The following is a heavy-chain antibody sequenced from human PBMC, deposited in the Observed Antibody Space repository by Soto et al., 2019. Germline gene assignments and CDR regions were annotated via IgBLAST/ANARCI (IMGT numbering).Heavy chain of an antibody. Sequence: GGSLRLSCAASGFTFSSYSMNWVRQAPGKGLEWVSSTSSSSYIYYADSVKGRFTISRDNAKNSLYLQMNSLRAEDTAVYYCARLDYDILTGPTYYFDYWGQGTLVTVSS. CDR2: TSSSSYI. CDR3: ARLDYDILTGPTYYFDY. D-gene: IGHD3-9*01. J-gene: IGHJ4*02. V-gene: IGHV3-21*01. CDR1: GFTFSSYS.